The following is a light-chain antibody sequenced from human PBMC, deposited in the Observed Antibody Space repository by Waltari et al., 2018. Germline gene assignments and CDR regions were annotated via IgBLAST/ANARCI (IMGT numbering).Light chain of an antibody. J-gene: IGKJ2*01. Sequence: DIQMTQSPSTLSASVGDRVTITCRASQNVIRWLAWFQQKPGKAPKVLIYKASNLENGVPSSFGGDGSGTEFPLTISILQPDDFATYYCLQYSGYPYTFGQGTKL. CDR2: KAS. CDR3: LQYSGYPYT. CDR1: QNVIRW. V-gene: IGKV1-5*03.